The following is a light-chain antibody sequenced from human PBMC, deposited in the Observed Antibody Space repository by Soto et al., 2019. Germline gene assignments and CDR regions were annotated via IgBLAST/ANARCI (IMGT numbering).Light chain of an antibody. CDR1: QSSVSD. V-gene: IGKV1-39*01. Sequence: DIHMTQSPSSLSASVGDRVTITSRASQSSVSDLDWYQQKPGGAAKRLIYSASSLKGGGPSGFSGSGSGTDFTLTISSLQPEDFATYYCQQSYSAWPRTFGQGTKVDIK. CDR3: QQSYSAWPRT. CDR2: SAS. J-gene: IGKJ1*01.